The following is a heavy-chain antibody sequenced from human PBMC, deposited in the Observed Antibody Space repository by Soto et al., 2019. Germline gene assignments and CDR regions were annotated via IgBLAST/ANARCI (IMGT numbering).Heavy chain of an antibody. Sequence: GGSLRRPCAPSGLTLSSYAIHWVRQAPAKGLEWVANINQDGSEKYYVDSVKGRFTISRDNAQNSLYLQMNSLRAEDTAVYYCARDPTYYYDSSGYYDYWGQGT. D-gene: IGHD3-22*01. CDR3: ARDPTYYYDSSGYYDY. CDR1: GLTLSSYA. J-gene: IGHJ4*02. V-gene: IGHV3-7*01. CDR2: INQDGSEK.